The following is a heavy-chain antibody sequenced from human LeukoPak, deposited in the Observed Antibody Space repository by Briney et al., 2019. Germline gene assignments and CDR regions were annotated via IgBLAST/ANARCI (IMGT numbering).Heavy chain of an antibody. CDR1: GGSISSYY. CDR2: IYYSGST. CDR3: ARSPSHDYGDYVGYFDH. Sequence: SETLSLTCTVSGGSISSYYWSWIRQPPGKGLEWIGYIYYSGSTNYNPSLKSRVTISVDTSKNQFSLKLSSVTAADTAVYYCARSPSHDYGDYVGYFDHWGQGTLVTVSS. D-gene: IGHD4-17*01. J-gene: IGHJ4*02. V-gene: IGHV4-59*08.